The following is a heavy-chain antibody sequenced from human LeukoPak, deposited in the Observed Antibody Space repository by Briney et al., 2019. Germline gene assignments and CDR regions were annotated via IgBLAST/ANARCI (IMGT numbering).Heavy chain of an antibody. V-gene: IGHV1-2*02. CDR3: VRGPSSGAFDI. J-gene: IGHJ3*02. CDR2: INPNSEAT. Sequence: ASAKVSCMASGYTFTVSYTHSLRHTPGQGLEWMGLINPNSEATKYAQKSQGRVTMTRDTSISTVYMELSSLKSDDTAVYYCVRGPSSGAFDIWGQGTVVTVSS. CDR1: GYTFTVSY. D-gene: IGHD2-15*01.